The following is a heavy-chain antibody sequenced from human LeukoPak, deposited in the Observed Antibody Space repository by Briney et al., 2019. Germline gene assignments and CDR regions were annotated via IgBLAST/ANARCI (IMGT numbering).Heavy chain of an antibody. CDR3: ARASARPDYYYYMYV. Sequence: SVTVSCKSSVGAFSSYAISWVRQAPGQGREWMGGIIPIFGTANYAQKFQGRVTSTTDESTSTAYMELSSLRSEDTAVYYCARASARPDYYYYMYVWGKGTTVTVSS. J-gene: IGHJ6*03. D-gene: IGHD6-6*01. CDR1: VGAFSSYA. CDR2: IIPIFGTA. V-gene: IGHV1-69*05.